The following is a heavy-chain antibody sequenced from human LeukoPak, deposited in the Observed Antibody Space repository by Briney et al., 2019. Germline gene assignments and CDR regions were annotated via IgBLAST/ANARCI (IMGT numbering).Heavy chain of an antibody. Sequence: GGSLRLSCAASGFTFDDYAMPWVRQAPGKGLEWVSGISWNSGSIGYADSVKGRFTISRDNAKNSLYLQMNSLRAEDTALYYCAKAEGSGYYFFDYWGQGTLVTVSS. CDR3: AKAEGSGYYFFDY. CDR1: GFTFDDYA. CDR2: ISWNSGSI. D-gene: IGHD3-22*01. V-gene: IGHV3-9*01. J-gene: IGHJ4*02.